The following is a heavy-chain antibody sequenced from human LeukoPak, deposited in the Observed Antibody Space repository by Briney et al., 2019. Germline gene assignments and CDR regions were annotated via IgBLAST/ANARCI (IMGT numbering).Heavy chain of an antibody. J-gene: IGHJ4*02. CDR1: GYTFTGYY. V-gene: IGHV1-2*02. D-gene: IGHD6-13*01. CDR3: ARGGIFAWYSSSWYGFDY. Sequence: ASVKVSCKASGYTFTGYYMHWVRQAPGQGLEWMGWINPNSGGTNYAQKFQGRVTMTRNTSISTAYMELSSLRSEDTAVYYCARGGIFAWYSSSWYGFDYWGQGTLVTVSS. CDR2: INPNSGGT.